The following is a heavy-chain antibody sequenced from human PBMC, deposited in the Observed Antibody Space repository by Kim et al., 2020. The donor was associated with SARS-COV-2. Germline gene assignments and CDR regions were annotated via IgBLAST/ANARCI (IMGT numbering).Heavy chain of an antibody. Sequence: ASVKVSCKVSGYTLTELSMHWVRQAPGKGLEWMGGFDPEDGETIYAQKFQGRVTMTEDTSTDTAYMELSSLRSEDTAVYYCATWDATHYYYYYGMDVWGQVTTVTVSS. CDR3: ATWDATHYYYYYGMDV. V-gene: IGHV1-24*01. D-gene: IGHD2-15*01. CDR2: FDPEDGET. J-gene: IGHJ6*02. CDR1: GYTLTELS.